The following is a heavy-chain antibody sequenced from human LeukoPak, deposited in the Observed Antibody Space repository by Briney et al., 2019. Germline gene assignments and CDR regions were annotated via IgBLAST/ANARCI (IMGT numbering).Heavy chain of an antibody. J-gene: IGHJ5*02. CDR2: IYYSGST. Sequence: SETLSLTCTVSGGSISSYYWSWIRQPPGKGLEWIGYIYYSGSTNYNPSLKSRVTISVDTSKNQFSLKLSSVTAADKAVYYCARYTIFEFDPWGQGTLVTVSS. V-gene: IGHV4-59*01. CDR3: ARYTIFEFDP. CDR1: GGSISSYY. D-gene: IGHD3-3*01.